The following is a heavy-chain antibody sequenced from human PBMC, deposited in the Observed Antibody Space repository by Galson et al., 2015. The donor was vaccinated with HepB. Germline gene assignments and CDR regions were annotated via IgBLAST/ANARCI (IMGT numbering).Heavy chain of an antibody. D-gene: IGHD2-15*01. J-gene: IGHJ5*01. CDR3: AKGSYCSSSTCYERLGNWFDS. V-gene: IGHV1-69*06. CDR1: GGTFSNYA. CDR2: IIPFFGTA. Sequence: VSCKASGGTFSNYAISWVRQAPGQGLEWMGGIIPFFGTAKYAQNFQGRVTITADKSTSTAYMDLSRLKSEDTAVYYCAKGSYCSSSTCYERLGNWFDSWGQGTLVTVSS.